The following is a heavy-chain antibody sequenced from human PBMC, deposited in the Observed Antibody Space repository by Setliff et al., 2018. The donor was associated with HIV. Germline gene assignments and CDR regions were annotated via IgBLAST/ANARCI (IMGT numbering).Heavy chain of an antibody. J-gene: IGHJ6*02. CDR2: INPNSGGT. Sequence: GASVKVSCKASGYTFTGYYMHWVRQAPGQGLEWMGWINPNSGGTNYAQKFQGRVTMTRDTSISTAYMELSGLTSDDSAVYYCARYLVVVPVAVGGLDVWGQGTTVTVSS. CDR1: GYTFTGYY. D-gene: IGHD2-2*01. V-gene: IGHV1-2*02. CDR3: ARYLVVVPVAVGGLDV.